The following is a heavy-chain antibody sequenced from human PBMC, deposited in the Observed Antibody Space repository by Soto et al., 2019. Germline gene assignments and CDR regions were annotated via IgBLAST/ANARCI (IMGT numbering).Heavy chain of an antibody. J-gene: IGHJ5*02. D-gene: IGHD6-25*01. CDR2: IDWDDDK. CDR3: ARTVYSSGYPGSWFDP. CDR1: EFSLSTSGMC. V-gene: IGHV2-70*11. Sequence: ESGPTLVNPTQTLTLTCTFSEFSLSTSGMCVSWIRQPPGKALEWLARIDWDDDKYYSTSLKTRLTISKDTSKNQVVLTMTNMDPVDTATYYCARTVYSSGYPGSWFDPWGQGTLVTVSS.